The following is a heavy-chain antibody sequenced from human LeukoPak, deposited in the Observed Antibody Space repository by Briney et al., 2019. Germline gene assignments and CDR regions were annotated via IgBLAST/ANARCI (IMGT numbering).Heavy chain of an antibody. D-gene: IGHD1-7*01. V-gene: IGHV1-46*01. Sequence: ASVKVSCKASGYTFTSYCLRWVRQAPGQGLEWMGLINPSGTTTYAQNFQGRVTMTRDTSASTAYMELSSLRSDDTAVYYCAKCSETGTTRWFDPWGQGTLVTVSS. CDR2: INPSGTT. J-gene: IGHJ5*02. CDR1: GYTFTSYC. CDR3: AKCSETGTTRWFDP.